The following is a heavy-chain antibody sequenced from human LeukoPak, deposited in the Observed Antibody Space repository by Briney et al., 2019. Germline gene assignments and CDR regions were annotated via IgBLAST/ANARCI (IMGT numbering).Heavy chain of an antibody. V-gene: IGHV4-4*07. CDR2: IYTSGST. D-gene: IGHD6-13*01. Sequence: SETLSLTCTVSGGSIRSYYWSWIRQPAGKGLEWIGRIYTSGSTNYSPSLKSRVTMSVDTSKNQFSLKLSSVTAADTAVYYCAKERDKQQLVYDYWGQGTLVTVSS. CDR1: GGSIRSYY. CDR3: AKERDKQQLVYDY. J-gene: IGHJ4*02.